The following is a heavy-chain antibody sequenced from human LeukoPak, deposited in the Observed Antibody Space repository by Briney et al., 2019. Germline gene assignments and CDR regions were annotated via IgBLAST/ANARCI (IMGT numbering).Heavy chain of an antibody. V-gene: IGHV3-69-1*01. CDR2: ISSSSYI. Sequence: GGSLRLSCAASGFTFSNAWMSWVRQAPGKGLEWVSSISSSSYIYYADSVKGRFTISRDNAKNSLYLQMNSLRAEDTAVYYCARAHYDFNFDYWGQGTLVTVSS. D-gene: IGHD3-3*01. CDR1: GFTFSNAW. J-gene: IGHJ4*02. CDR3: ARAHYDFNFDY.